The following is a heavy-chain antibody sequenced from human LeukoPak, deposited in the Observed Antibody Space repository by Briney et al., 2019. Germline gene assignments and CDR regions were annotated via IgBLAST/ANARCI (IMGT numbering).Heavy chain of an antibody. CDR2: IYYSGST. V-gene: IGHV4-59*01. D-gene: IGHD3-9*01. CDR1: GGSISSYY. CDR3: ARGGWGILTGYYPFDY. J-gene: IGHJ4*02. Sequence: SETLSLTCTVSGGSISSYYWSWIRQPPGKGLEWIGYIYYSGSTNYNPSLKSRVTISVDTSKNQFSLKLSSVTAADTAVYYCARGGWGILTGYYPFDYWGQGTLVTVSS.